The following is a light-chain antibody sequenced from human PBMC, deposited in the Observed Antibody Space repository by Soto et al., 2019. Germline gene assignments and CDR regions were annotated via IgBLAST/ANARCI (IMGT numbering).Light chain of an antibody. Sequence: EIVLTQSPATLSLSPGERATLSCRASQSVRSYLAWYQQKPGQAPRLLIYDASNRATGIPARFSGSGSGTDFTLTISSLEPEDFAFYYCQQRSNWPLITFGQGTRLEI. CDR2: DAS. J-gene: IGKJ5*01. V-gene: IGKV3-11*01. CDR1: QSVRSY. CDR3: QQRSNWPLIT.